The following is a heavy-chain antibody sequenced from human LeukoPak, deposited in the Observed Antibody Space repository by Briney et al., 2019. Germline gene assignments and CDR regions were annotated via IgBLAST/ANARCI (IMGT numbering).Heavy chain of an antibody. D-gene: IGHD5-12*01. V-gene: IGHV4-4*07. Sequence: PSETLSLTCTVSGCSINSYYWSWIRQSAGMGLEWIGLVRPSGSTDYNPSLKRRVTTSVDTSKNHFSLLLTYVTGADTTAYYCAEQIRGYSTTRTCGQGTLVTVSS. CDR2: VRPSGST. J-gene: IGHJ5*02. CDR3: AEQIRGYSTTRT. CDR1: GCSINSYY.